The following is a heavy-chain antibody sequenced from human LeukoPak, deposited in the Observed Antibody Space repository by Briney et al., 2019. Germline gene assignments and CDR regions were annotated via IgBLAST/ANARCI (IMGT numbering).Heavy chain of an antibody. CDR3: ATLTFLSSSWYEY. J-gene: IGHJ4*02. D-gene: IGHD6-13*01. CDR1: GYTFTGYY. Sequence: ASVKVSCKASGYTFTGYYMHWVRQAPGQGLEWMGWINPNSGGTNYAHKFQGRVTMTRDTSISTAYMEVSRLGSDDTAVYYCATLTFLSSSWYEYWGQGTLVTVSS. CDR2: INPNSGGT. V-gene: IGHV1-2*07.